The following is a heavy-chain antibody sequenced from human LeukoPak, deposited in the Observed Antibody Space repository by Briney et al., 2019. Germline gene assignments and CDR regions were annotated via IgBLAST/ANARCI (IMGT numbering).Heavy chain of an antibody. V-gene: IGHV4-39*07. CDR2: IYYSGST. D-gene: IGHD3-22*01. J-gene: IGHJ5*02. CDR1: GGSISSSTYY. CDR3: ARVFLDYYDSSGYREIGGGWFDP. Sequence: PSETLSLTCTVSGGSISSSTYYWGWIRQPPGKGLGWIGSIYYSGSTYYNPSLKSRVTISVDTSKNQFSLKLSSVTAADTAVYYCARVFLDYYDSSGYREIGGGWFDPWGQGTLVTVSS.